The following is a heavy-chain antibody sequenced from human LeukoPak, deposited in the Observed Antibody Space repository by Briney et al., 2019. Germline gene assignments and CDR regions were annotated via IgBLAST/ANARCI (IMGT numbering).Heavy chain of an antibody. Sequence: SETLSLTSTVSGGSTSSYYGSWIRQPAGKGLEWIGRIYTSGSTNYNPSLKSRVTMSVDTSKNQFSLKLSAVTAADTAVYYCARVDYGGDSGHFDYWGQGTLVTVSS. V-gene: IGHV4-4*07. D-gene: IGHD4-23*01. CDR1: GGSTSSYY. J-gene: IGHJ4*02. CDR2: IYTSGST. CDR3: ARVDYGGDSGHFDY.